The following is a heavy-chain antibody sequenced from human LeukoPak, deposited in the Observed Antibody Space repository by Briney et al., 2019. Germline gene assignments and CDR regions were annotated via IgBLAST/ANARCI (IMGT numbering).Heavy chain of an antibody. J-gene: IGHJ4*02. CDR2: MNPNSGNT. V-gene: IGHV1-8*02. Sequence: ASVKVSCKASGYTFTGYYMHWVRQATGQGLEWMGWMNPNSGNTGYAQKFQGRVTMTRNTSISTAYMELSSLRSEDTAVYYCARGYYGSGSYYHYWGQGTLVTVSS. CDR1: GYTFTGYY. D-gene: IGHD3-10*01. CDR3: ARGYYGSGSYYHY.